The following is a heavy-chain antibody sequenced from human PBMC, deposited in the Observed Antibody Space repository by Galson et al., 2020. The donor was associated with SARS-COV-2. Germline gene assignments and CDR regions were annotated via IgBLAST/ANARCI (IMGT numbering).Heavy chain of an antibody. CDR1: GFISSTYA. J-gene: IGHJ4*02. CDR3: SKEARGCRTESYPGCYIDY. V-gene: IGHV3-30*18. D-gene: IGHD2-8*01. Sequence: QLGESMKISCTASGFISSTYAMHWVRQAPGKGLEWVAVISFDGTKIYYGDSVKGRFTISRDNSKNTLYLQMNSLRAEDTAVYYCSKEARGCRTESYPGCYIDYWGQGALVTVSS. CDR2: ISFDGTKI.